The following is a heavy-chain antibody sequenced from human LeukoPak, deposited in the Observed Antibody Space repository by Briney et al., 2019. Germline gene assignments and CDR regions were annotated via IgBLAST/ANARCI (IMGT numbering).Heavy chain of an antibody. CDR2: ISTSGAST. CDR1: GFTFSSYA. CDR3: AKVSRDGYKSGMDV. V-gene: IGHV3-23*01. J-gene: IGHJ6*02. D-gene: IGHD5-24*01. Sequence: GGSLRLSCAASGFTFSSYAMSWVRQAPGKGLEWVSTISTSGASTYYADSVKGRFTISRDNSKNTLYLQKNSLRAEDTAVYYCAKVSRDGYKSGMDVWGQGTTVTVSS.